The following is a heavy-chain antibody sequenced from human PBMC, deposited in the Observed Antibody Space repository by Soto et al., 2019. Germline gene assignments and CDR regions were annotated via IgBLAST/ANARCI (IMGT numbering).Heavy chain of an antibody. CDR3: ARAYTGRLPRRADYYYALDV. CDR2: MFCGGTT. D-gene: IGHD2-15*01. Sequence: GGSLRLSCVASGFSVSDNYMSWVRQAPGKGLEWVSVMFCGGTTVYADSVKHRFTISRENARNSMFLQMNSVTVGDTAVYYCARAYTGRLPRRADYYYALDVWGQGIMVTV. CDR1: GFSVSDNY. V-gene: IGHV3-66*01. J-gene: IGHJ6*02.